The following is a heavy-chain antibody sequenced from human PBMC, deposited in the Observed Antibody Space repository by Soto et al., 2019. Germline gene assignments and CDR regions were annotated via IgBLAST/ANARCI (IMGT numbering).Heavy chain of an antibody. Sequence: SGTLYLTCTFSGGSIISYYWSWIRQPPGKGLEWIWYIYYSGSTNYNPSLKSRVTISVDTSKNQFSLKLSSVTAADTAVYYCARVVKSSGWYPAYYYYGMDVWGQGTTVTVSS. J-gene: IGHJ6*02. CDR2: IYYSGST. D-gene: IGHD6-19*01. CDR1: GGSIISYY. V-gene: IGHV4-59*01. CDR3: ARVVKSSGWYPAYYYYGMDV.